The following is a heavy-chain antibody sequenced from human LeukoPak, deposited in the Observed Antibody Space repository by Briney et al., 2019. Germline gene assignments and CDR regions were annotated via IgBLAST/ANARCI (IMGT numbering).Heavy chain of an antibody. CDR2: ISGRDGRT. D-gene: IGHD2-21*02. V-gene: IGHV3-23*01. CDR3: ARDQGLAYCGGDCYLTSGMDV. Sequence: GGSLRLSCAASGFSLSSHWMAWVRQAPGKGLEWVSAISGRDGRTYYTDSVKGRFTIYRDNSKNTLYLQMGSLRAEDMAVYYCARDQGLAYCGGDCYLTSGMDVWGQGTTVTVSS. J-gene: IGHJ6*02. CDR1: GFSLSSHW.